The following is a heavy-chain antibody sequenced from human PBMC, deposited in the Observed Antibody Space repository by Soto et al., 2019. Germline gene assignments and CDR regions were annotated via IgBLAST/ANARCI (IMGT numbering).Heavy chain of an antibody. D-gene: IGHD3-22*01. V-gene: IGHV4-39*01. CDR3: ASYYYDSSGYYYVPGVY. CDR1: GGSISSSSDY. J-gene: IGHJ4*02. Sequence: PSETLSLTCTVSGGSISSSSDYWGWIRQPPGKGLEWIGSISYSGNTYYNPSLKSRVTISVDTSKNQFSLKLSSVTAADTAVYYCASYYYDSSGYYYVPGVYWGQGTLVTV. CDR2: ISYSGNT.